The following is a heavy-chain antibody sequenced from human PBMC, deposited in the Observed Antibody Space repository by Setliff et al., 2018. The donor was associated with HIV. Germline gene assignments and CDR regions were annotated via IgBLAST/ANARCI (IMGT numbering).Heavy chain of an antibody. D-gene: IGHD3-10*01. CDR1: GFSLSTSGVG. V-gene: IGHV2-5*02. J-gene: IGHJ4*02. CDR3: AHIGALISHDYGSGSYYYFDY. CDR2: IYWDDDK. Sequence: SGPTLVNPTQTLTLTCTFSGFSLSTSGVGVGWIRQPPGKALEWLALIYWDDDKRYSPSLKSRLTITKDTSKNQVVLTMTNMDPVDTATYYCAHIGALISHDYGSGSYYYFDYWGQGTLVTVSS.